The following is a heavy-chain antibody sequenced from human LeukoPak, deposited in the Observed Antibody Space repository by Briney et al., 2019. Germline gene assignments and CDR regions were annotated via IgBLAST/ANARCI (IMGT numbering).Heavy chain of an antibody. CDR3: ARFFGSQLRSGKYYYMDV. CDR1: SGSISSYN. Sequence: SETLSLTCTVSSGSISSYNWSWIRQPPGKGLEWIGYIHYSGSTNYNPSLKSRVSISVDTSKNQFSLKLSSVTAADTAVYYCARFFGSQLRSGKYYYMDVWGKGTTVTISS. J-gene: IGHJ6*03. D-gene: IGHD3-10*01. CDR2: IHYSGST. V-gene: IGHV4-59*01.